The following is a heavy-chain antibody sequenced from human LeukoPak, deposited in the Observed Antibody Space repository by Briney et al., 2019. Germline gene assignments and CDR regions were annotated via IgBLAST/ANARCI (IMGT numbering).Heavy chain of an antibody. J-gene: IGHJ6*03. CDR1: GFTFSSYS. Sequence: GSLRLSCAASGFTFSSYSMNRVRQAPGKGLEWVSYISSSSSTIYYADSVKGRFTISRDNAKNSLYLQMNSLRDEDTAVYYCARAEGSGWGLLAYYYYYMDVWGKGTTVTVSS. D-gene: IGHD6-19*01. CDR2: ISSSSSTI. V-gene: IGHV3-48*02. CDR3: ARAEGSGWGLLAYYYYYMDV.